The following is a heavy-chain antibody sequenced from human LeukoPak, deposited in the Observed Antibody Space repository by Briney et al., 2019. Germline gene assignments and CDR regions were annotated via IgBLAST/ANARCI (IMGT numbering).Heavy chain of an antibody. J-gene: IGHJ4*01. V-gene: IGHV3-11*01. D-gene: IGHD3-10*01. CDR3: ARDLVKHYFGSATFDL. CDR1: VFTGSGYY. CDR2: ISSSSTTI. Sequence: NTGGALRLSCSASVFTGSGYYMSWSRQAPGKGLESISFISSSSTTIYYADSVKGRFTISRDNAKNSLFLQMNSLRSEDTAVYYCARDLVKHYFGSATFDLWGQGTLVTVSS.